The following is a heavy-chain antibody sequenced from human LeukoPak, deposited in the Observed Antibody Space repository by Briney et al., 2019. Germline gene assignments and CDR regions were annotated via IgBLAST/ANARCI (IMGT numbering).Heavy chain of an antibody. D-gene: IGHD1-20*01. V-gene: IGHV4-34*01. CDR1: GGSFSGYY. J-gene: IGHJ6*03. CDR2: INYSGST. CDR3: ARHLHTWNGAYYYVDV. Sequence: SETLSLTCAVSGGSFSGYYWTWIRQPPGKGLEWIGEINYSGSTNYNPSLKSRVTMSVDTSKNQFSLKLISVSAADTAIYYCARHLHTWNGAYYYVDVWGKGTTVTISS.